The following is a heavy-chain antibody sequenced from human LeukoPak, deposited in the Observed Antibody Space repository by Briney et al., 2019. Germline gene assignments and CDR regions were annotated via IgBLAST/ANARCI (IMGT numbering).Heavy chain of an antibody. CDR3: ATVVTTWIGYYYYGMDV. Sequence: ASVKVSCKASGYTFTSYDINWVRQATGQGLEWMGWMNPNSGNTGYAQKFQGRVTMTRNTSISTAYMELSSLRSEDTAVYYCATVVTTWIGYYYYGMDVWGQGTTVTVSS. J-gene: IGHJ6*02. CDR2: MNPNSGNT. D-gene: IGHD2-21*02. V-gene: IGHV1-8*01. CDR1: GYTFTSYD.